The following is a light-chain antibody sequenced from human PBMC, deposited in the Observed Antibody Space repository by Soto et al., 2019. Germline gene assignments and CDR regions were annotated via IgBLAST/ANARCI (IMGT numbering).Light chain of an antibody. CDR3: QRYNDAST. Sequence: DIQMTQSPSSLSASVGDRVTITCRASQGISNYLAWYQQKPGKVPKLLIYAASTLQFGVPSRFSGSGYGTDFTLTISSLQPEDVAAYYCQRYNDASTFGQGTRVEIK. V-gene: IGKV1-27*01. J-gene: IGKJ1*01. CDR1: QGISNY. CDR2: AAS.